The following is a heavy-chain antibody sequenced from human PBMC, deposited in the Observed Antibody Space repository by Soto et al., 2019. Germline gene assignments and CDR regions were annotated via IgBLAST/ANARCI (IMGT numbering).Heavy chain of an antibody. V-gene: IGHV1-69*08. Sequence: QVQLVQSGAEVRKPGSSVKVSCKAPGGTFSTYIISWVRQAPGQGLEWMGRIIPIPDITNYAQKFQGRVTVTADRSTSTGQTELTSWKSEDTAVYYCARDRITTRGDAFDLWGQGTMVTVSS. CDR2: IIPIPDIT. D-gene: IGHD3-3*01. CDR3: ARDRITTRGDAFDL. J-gene: IGHJ3*01. CDR1: GGTFSTYI.